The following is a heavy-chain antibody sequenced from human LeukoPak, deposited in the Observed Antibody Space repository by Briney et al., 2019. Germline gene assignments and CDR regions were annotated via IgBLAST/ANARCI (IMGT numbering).Heavy chain of an antibody. D-gene: IGHD2-21*02. V-gene: IGHV4-31*03. CDR1: GGSISSGGYY. CDR3: GRDPLAYCGADCYSSSYGMDV. J-gene: IGHJ6*02. CDR2: IDYSGRT. Sequence: SETLSLTCTVSGGSISSGGYYWSWIRQLPGKGLEWIAYIDYSGRTYYNPSLKSRVTISVDTSKNQFSLKMYSVTAADTAVYYCGRDPLAYCGADCYSSSYGMDVWGQGTTVTVSS.